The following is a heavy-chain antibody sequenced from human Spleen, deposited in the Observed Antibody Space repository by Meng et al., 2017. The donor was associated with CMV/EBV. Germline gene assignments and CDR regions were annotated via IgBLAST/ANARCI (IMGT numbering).Heavy chain of an antibody. D-gene: IGHD3-9*01. V-gene: IGHV3-11*01. J-gene: IGHJ5*02. CDR1: GFTFSDYY. CDR2: ISSSDRTK. CDR3: ASKSISNPGWFDP. Sequence: GESLKISCAASGFTFSDYYMSWIRQAPGKGLEWISYISSSDRTKIYADSVKGRFTISRDNAKNSLYLQMDSPRAEDTAVYYCASKSISNPGWFDPWGQGTLVTVSS.